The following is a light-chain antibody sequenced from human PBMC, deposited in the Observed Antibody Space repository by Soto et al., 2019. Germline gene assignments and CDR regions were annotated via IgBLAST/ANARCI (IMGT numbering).Light chain of an antibody. Sequence: EIVMTQSPGTLSVSPGERVTLSCGASQSVSSKLAWYQQKPAQAPRLLIYGASNRATGIADRFSGSGSGTDFTLTISRLEPEDFAVYYCQQYGSSWTFGQGTRLEIK. CDR1: QSVSSK. CDR2: GAS. J-gene: IGKJ5*01. V-gene: IGKV3-20*01. CDR3: QQYGSSWT.